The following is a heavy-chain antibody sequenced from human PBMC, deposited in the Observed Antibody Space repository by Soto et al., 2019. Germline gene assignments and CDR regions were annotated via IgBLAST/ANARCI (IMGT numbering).Heavy chain of an antibody. Sequence: EVQLLESGGGLVQPGGSLRLSCAASGFTFSSYAMSWVRQAPGKGLQWVSALSDIGGSTYYADSVKGRFTISRDNSRNTLYLEMYSLRAEDTAIYYCAKLMTKVTLGAFDIWGQGTMVTVSS. CDR1: GFTFSSYA. CDR3: AKLMTKVTLGAFDI. CDR2: LSDIGGST. V-gene: IGHV3-23*01. J-gene: IGHJ3*02. D-gene: IGHD4-17*01.